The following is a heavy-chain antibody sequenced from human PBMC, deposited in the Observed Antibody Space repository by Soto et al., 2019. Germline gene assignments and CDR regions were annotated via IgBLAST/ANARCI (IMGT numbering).Heavy chain of an antibody. CDR1: GFTFSYYG. J-gene: IGHJ5*02. CDR3: AKDTGDCSRTNCNPGNNWFGP. Sequence: QVQLVESGGGVVQPGRSLRLSCVASGFTFSYYGMHWVRQAPGKGLEWVAIISYDGNKKNYADSVKGRFTISRDNSKNTLYLQMDSLRTDDTATYFCAKDTGDCSRTNCNPGNNWFGPWGQGDLVTVSS. D-gene: IGHD2-2*01. V-gene: IGHV3-30*18. CDR2: ISYDGNKK.